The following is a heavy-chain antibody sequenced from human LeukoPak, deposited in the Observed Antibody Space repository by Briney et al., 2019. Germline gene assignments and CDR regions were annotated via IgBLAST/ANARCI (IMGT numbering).Heavy chain of an antibody. Sequence: GGSLRLSCAASGFTFSSYWMSWVRQAPGKGLEWVANIKQDGSEKYYVDSVKGRFTISRDNAKNSLYRQMNSLRAEDTAVYYCARDRTYYYGSGSESDYWGQGTLVTVSS. CDR3: ARDRTYYYGSGSESDY. D-gene: IGHD3-10*01. CDR2: IKQDGSEK. V-gene: IGHV3-7*01. CDR1: GFTFSSYW. J-gene: IGHJ4*02.